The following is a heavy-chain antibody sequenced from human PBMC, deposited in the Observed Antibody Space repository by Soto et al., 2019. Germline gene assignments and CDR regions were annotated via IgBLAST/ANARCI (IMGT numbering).Heavy chain of an antibody. CDR2: IKSKTDGGST. CDR1: GFTFSNAW. V-gene: IGHV3-15*07. D-gene: IGHD1-20*01. CDR3: TTPLTGTHAFDH. Sequence: PGGSLRLSCAASGFTFSNAWMNWVRQAPGKGLEWVGRIKSKTDGGSTDYAAPVKDRFTISRGDSKNTLYLQMNSLKTEDTAVYYCTTPLTGTHAFDHWGQGTLVTVSS. J-gene: IGHJ4*02.